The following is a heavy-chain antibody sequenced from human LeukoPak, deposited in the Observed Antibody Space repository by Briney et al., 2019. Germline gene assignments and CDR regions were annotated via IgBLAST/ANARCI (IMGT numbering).Heavy chain of an antibody. V-gene: IGHV4-59*12. CDR3: ARDSGGGDWYFDL. CDR2: IYHSGST. Sequence: PSETLSLTCIVPGGSITNYYWSWIRQPPGKGLEWIGEIYHSGSTNYNPSLKSRVTISVDKSKNQFSLKLSSVTAADTAVYYCARDSGGGDWYFDLWGRGTLVTVSS. CDR1: GGSITNYY. J-gene: IGHJ2*01. D-gene: IGHD3-10*01.